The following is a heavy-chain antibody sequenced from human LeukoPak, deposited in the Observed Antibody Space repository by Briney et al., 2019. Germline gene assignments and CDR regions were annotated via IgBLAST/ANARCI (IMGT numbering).Heavy chain of an antibody. V-gene: IGHV3-48*01. CDR3: AELGITMIGGV. CDR2: ISSSGTTI. D-gene: IGHD3-10*02. CDR1: GFTFRTSG. J-gene: IGHJ6*04. Sequence: GGSLRLSCAASGFTFRTSGMNWVRQAPGKGLEWVSYISSSGTTISYAQSVKGRFTITRDNAQNSLTLHMNSLRAEDTAVYYCAELGITMIGGVWGKGTTVTISS.